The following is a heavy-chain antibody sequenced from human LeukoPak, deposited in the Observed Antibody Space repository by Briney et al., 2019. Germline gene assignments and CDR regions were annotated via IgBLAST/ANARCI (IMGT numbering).Heavy chain of an antibody. V-gene: IGHV4-39*07. J-gene: IGHJ4*02. D-gene: IGHD2-2*01. CDR1: RDSISSSTYY. CDR2: INHSGST. Sequence: PSETLSLTCTVSRDSISSSTYYWAWIRQPPGKWLECIGEINHSGSTNFNPSLKSRVTISVDTSKNQFSLKLSSVTAADTDVYYCARSSSEYCSTTSCFWPNWGQGTPVTVSS. CDR3: ARSSSEYCSTTSCFWPN.